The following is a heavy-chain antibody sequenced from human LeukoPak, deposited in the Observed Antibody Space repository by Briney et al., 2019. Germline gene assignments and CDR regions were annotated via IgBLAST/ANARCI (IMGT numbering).Heavy chain of an antibody. CDR3: ARASLGYCSSTSCYRSRYYYYYMDV. Sequence: GGSLRLSCAASGFTFSNYWMSWVRQAPGKGLEWVANIKEDGSERFYVGSVRGRFSISRDNAKNSLYLQMNSLRAEDTAVYYCARASLGYCSSTSCYRSRYYYYYMDVWGKGTTVTISS. D-gene: IGHD2-2*01. V-gene: IGHV3-7*03. CDR2: IKEDGSER. J-gene: IGHJ6*03. CDR1: GFTFSNYW.